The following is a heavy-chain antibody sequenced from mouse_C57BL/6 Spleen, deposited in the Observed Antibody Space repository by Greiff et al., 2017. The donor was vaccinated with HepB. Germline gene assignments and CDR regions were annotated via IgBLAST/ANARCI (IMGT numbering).Heavy chain of an antibody. CDR2: ISSGSSTI. V-gene: IGHV5-17*01. Sequence: EVKLMESGGGLVKPGWSLKLSCAASGFTFSDYGMHWVRQAPEKGLEWVAYISSGSSTIYYADTVKGRFTISRDNAKNTLFLQMTSLRSEDTAMYYCARQAYFYAMDYWGQGTSVTVSS. CDR1: GFTFSDYG. J-gene: IGHJ4*01. CDR3: ARQAYFYAMDY. D-gene: IGHD3-2*02.